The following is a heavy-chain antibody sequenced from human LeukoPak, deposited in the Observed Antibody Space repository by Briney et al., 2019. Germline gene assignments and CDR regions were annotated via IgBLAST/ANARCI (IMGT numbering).Heavy chain of an antibody. J-gene: IGHJ4*02. CDR2: IIPIFGTA. CDR1: GGTFSSYA. V-gene: IGHV1-69*13. Sequence: GASVKVSCKASGGTFSSYAISWVRQAPGQGLEWMGGIIPIFGTANYAQKLQGRVKITADESTSTAYMELSGLRSEDTAVYYCARDYGSGSYYYKFDYWGQGTLVTASS. D-gene: IGHD3-10*01. CDR3: ARDYGSGSYYYKFDY.